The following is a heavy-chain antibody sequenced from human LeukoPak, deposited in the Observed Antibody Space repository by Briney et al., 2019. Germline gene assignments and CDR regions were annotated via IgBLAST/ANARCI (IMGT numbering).Heavy chain of an antibody. V-gene: IGHV3-13*01. Sequence: GGSLRLSCAAFGFTLSSYDIHWVRQAPGKGLEWVSVLGTAGDTHYPDSVKGRFTISREDAKNSLYLQMNSLRAGDTAVYYCARAGYSGYDSKYYYVMDVWGQGTTVTVSS. J-gene: IGHJ6*02. D-gene: IGHD5-12*01. CDR2: LGTAGDT. CDR1: GFTLSSYD. CDR3: ARAGYSGYDSKYYYVMDV.